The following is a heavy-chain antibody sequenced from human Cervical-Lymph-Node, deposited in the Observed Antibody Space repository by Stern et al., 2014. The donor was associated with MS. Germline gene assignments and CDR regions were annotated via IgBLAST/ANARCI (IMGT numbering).Heavy chain of an antibody. V-gene: IGHV3-30*18. Sequence: VQLVESGGGVVQPGRSLRLSCAASGFTFSSYGMHWVRQAPGKGLEWVAVISYDGSNKYYADSVKGRFTISRDNSKNTLYLQMNSQRAEDTAVYYCAKVTGDIVVVPAAIQTYYYGMDVWGQGTTVTVSS. CDR2: ISYDGSNK. D-gene: IGHD2-2*01. CDR1: GFTFSSYG. CDR3: AKVTGDIVVVPAAIQTYYYGMDV. J-gene: IGHJ6*02.